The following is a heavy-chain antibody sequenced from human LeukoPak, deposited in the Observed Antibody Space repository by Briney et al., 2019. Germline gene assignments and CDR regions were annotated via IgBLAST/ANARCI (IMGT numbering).Heavy chain of an antibody. V-gene: IGHV4-34*01. CDR1: GGSFSGYY. CDR2: INHSGST. CDR3: ARLPPPGSGSYLDY. Sequence: SETLSLTCAVYGGSFSGYYWSWIRQPPGKGLEWIGEINHSGSTNYNPSLKSRVTISVDTSKNQFSLKLSSVTAADTAVYYCARLPPPGSGSYLDYWGQGTLVTVSS. J-gene: IGHJ4*02. D-gene: IGHD1-26*01.